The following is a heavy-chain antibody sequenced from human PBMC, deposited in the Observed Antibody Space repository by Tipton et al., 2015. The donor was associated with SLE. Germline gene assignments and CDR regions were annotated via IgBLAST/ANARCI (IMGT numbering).Heavy chain of an antibody. CDR1: GGSFSGYY. V-gene: IGHV4-34*01. J-gene: IGHJ5*02. D-gene: IGHD5-12*01. CDR3: ARDRHYRGNVWFDP. CDR2: INHSGST. Sequence: TLSLTCAVYGGSFSGYYWSWIRQPPGKGLEWIGEINHSGSTNYNPSLKSRVTISVDTSKNQFSLKLSSVTAADTAVYYCARDRHYRGNVWFDPWGRGTLVTVSS.